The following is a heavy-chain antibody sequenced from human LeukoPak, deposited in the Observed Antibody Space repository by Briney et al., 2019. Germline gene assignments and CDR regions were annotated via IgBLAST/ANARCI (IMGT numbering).Heavy chain of an antibody. V-gene: IGHV3-11*01. CDR3: ARDPGSGYEEHFDY. J-gene: IGHJ4*02. D-gene: IGHD5-12*01. Sequence: GGSLRLSCAASGFIFSDYYMSWIRQVPGKGLEWVSYISSSGSTMYYTDSVKGRFTISRDNAKDSLYLQMNSLRAEDTAVYYCARDPGSGYEEHFDYWGQGTLVTVSS. CDR2: ISSSGSTM. CDR1: GFIFSDYY.